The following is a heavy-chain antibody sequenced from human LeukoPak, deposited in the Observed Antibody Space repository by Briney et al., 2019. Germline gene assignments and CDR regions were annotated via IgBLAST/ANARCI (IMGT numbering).Heavy chain of an antibody. J-gene: IGHJ6*02. Sequence: SETLSLTCTVSGGSISSTSYYWGWIRQSPGKGLEWIGSIYYSGNTYYNPSLKSRVTLSVDTSKNQFSLKLSSVTAADTAVYYCARDQLASYYDSSGRSYYYYGMDVWGQGTTVTVSS. CDR1: GGSISSTSYY. V-gene: IGHV4-39*07. CDR3: ARDQLASYYDSSGRSYYYYGMDV. D-gene: IGHD3-22*01. CDR2: IYYSGNT.